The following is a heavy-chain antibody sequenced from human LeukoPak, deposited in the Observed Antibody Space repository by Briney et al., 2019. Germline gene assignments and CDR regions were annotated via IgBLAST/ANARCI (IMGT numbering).Heavy chain of an antibody. CDR1: GGSFSGYY. CDR2: INHSGST. J-gene: IGHJ4*02. V-gene: IGHV4-34*01. D-gene: IGHD5-18*01. Sequence: PSETLSLTCAVYGGSFSGYYGSWIRQPPGKGLEWIGEINHSGSTNYNPSLKSRVTISVDTSKNQFSLKLSSVTAADTAVYYCARVRTVQIQLWLRFLYYFDYWGQGTLVTVSS. CDR3: ARVRTVQIQLWLRFLYYFDY.